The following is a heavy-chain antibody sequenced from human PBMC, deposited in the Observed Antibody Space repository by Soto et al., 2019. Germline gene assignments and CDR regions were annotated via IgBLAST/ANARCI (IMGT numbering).Heavy chain of an antibody. J-gene: IGHJ6*02. V-gene: IGHV5-51*01. Sequence: PGESLKISCKGSGYSFTSYWIGWVRQMPGKGLEWMGIIYPGDSDTRYSPSFQGQVTISADKSISTAYLQWGSLKASDTAMYYCARSMVRGVTPYYYGMDVWGQGTTVTVSS. CDR2: IYPGDSDT. CDR1: GYSFTSYW. D-gene: IGHD3-10*01. CDR3: ARSMVRGVTPYYYGMDV.